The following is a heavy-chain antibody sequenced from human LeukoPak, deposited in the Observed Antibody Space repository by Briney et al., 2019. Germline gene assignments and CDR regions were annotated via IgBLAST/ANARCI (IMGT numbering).Heavy chain of an antibody. J-gene: IGHJ6*02. CDR3: ARRLVFWSGYSQSDYYYYGMDV. Sequence: PSETLSLTCTVSGGSISSYYWSWIRQHPGKGLEWIGYIYYSGSTYYNPSLKSRVTISVDTSKNQFSLKLSSVTAADTAVYYCARRLVFWSGYSQSDYYYYGMDVWGQGTTVTVSS. CDR1: GGSISSYY. V-gene: IGHV4-59*06. D-gene: IGHD3-3*01. CDR2: IYYSGST.